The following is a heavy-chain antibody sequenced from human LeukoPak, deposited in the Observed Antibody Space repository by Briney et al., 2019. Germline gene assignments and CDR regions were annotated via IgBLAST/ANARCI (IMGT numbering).Heavy chain of an antibody. CDR2: FSASGDST. V-gene: IGHV3-23*01. Sequence: GGSLRLSCAASGFTFNSYPMSGFGKAPGKGLEWVSSFSASGDSTYYADSVKGRFTISRDNSNNTLYLQMNGLRADDTAIYYCAKNSRPVAGRPNFDFWGQGTLVTVSS. CDR3: AKNSRPVAGRPNFDF. J-gene: IGHJ4*02. D-gene: IGHD6-19*01. CDR1: GFTFNSYP.